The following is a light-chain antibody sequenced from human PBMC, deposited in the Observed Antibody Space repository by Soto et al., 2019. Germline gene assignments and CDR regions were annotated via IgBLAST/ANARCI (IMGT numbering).Light chain of an antibody. CDR3: QQYGTSPRT. CDR2: GAS. Sequence: EVELTQSPGTLSLSPGDTATLSCGASQSVTSNYLAWYQQKAGQPPRLLIYGASTRASGIPDRFSGSGSGTGFTLTIDRLEPEDFAVYYGQQYGTSPRTFGRGTKVEIK. J-gene: IGKJ1*01. V-gene: IGKV3-20*01. CDR1: QSVTSNY.